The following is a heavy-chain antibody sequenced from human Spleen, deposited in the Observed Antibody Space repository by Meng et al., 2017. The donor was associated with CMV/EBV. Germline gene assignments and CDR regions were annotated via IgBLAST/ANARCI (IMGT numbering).Heavy chain of an antibody. CDR2: IKKDGSEK. J-gene: IGHJ4*02. CDR3: ARWVDYDFWSGNSYYFDY. CDR1: GFTFSSYW. V-gene: IGHV3-7*01. Sequence: GGSLRLSCAASGFTFSSYWMSWVRQAPGRGLEWLANIKKDGSEKYSVDSVRGRFTISRDNAKNSLSLQMNSLRAEDTAVHFCARWVDYDFWSGNSYYFDYWGRGTLVTVSS. D-gene: IGHD3-3*01.